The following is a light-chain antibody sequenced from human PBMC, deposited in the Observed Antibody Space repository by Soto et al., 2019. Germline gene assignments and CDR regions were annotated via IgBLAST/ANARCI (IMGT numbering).Light chain of an antibody. J-gene: IGKJ2*01. Sequence: EIVLTQSPGTLSLSPGERATLSCRASQSVSSNYLAWYQQKPGQAPSLLIYAAFSRATGVPDRFSGSGSGTDFPLTISRLEPEDSAVYYCQQYGTSPMYTFGQGTKLEIK. CDR3: QQYGTSPMYT. CDR1: QSVSSNY. V-gene: IGKV3-20*01. CDR2: AAF.